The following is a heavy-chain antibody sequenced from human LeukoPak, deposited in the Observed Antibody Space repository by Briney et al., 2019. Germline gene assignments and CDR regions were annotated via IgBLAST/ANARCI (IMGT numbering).Heavy chain of an antibody. J-gene: IGHJ5*02. CDR3: ARVPGGWINWFDP. V-gene: IGHV1-2*02. Sequence: ASVTVSCKASGYTFTGYYMHWVRQAPGQGLEWMGWINPNSGGTNYAQKFQGRVTMTRDTSISTAYMELSRLRSDDTAVYYCARVPGGWINWFDPWGQGTLVTVSS. D-gene: IGHD6-19*01. CDR1: GYTFTGYY. CDR2: INPNSGGT.